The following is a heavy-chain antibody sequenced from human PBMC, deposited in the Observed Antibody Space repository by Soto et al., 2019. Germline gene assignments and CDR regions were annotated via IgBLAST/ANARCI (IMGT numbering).Heavy chain of an antibody. CDR1: GYSFTTYG. CDR3: ARGGSRGVRFYSYKYGLDV. CDR2: ISVYNGYT. V-gene: IGHV1-18*01. D-gene: IGHD3-3*01. Sequence: QVQLVQSGAEVKKPGASVKVSCKASGYSFTTYGVTWVRQAPGQGLEWMGWISVYNGYTNYAKKVQGRVTMTTDTSTSTSYMELRSLRSDDTAVYYCARGGSRGVRFYSYKYGLDVWGQGTTVTVSS. J-gene: IGHJ6*02.